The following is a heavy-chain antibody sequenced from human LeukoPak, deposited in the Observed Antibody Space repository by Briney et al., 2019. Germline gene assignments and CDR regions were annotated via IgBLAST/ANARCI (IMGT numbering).Heavy chain of an antibody. D-gene: IGHD3-16*02. CDR1: GYTLTELS. CDR3: ATSYYDYVWGSYRPFDY. V-gene: IGHV1-24*01. CDR2: FDPEDGET. Sequence: ASVKVSCKVSGYTLTELSMHGVRQAPGKGREWMGGFDPEDGETIYAQKSQGRVTMTEDTSTDTAYMELSSLRSEDTAVYYCATSYYDYVWGSYRPFDYWGQGTLVTVSS. J-gene: IGHJ4*02.